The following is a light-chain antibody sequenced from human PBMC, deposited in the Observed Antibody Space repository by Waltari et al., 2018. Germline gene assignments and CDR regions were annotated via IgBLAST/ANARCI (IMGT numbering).Light chain of an antibody. CDR3: QQYYSTPFT. V-gene: IGKV4-1*01. Sequence: DIVMTQSPDSLAVSLGERATINCKSSQSVLYSSNNRNYLAWYQQKPGQPPKVLIYCASTRESGVPDRFSGSGSGTDFTLTISSLQAEDVAVYYCQQYYSTPFTFGPGTKVDIK. CDR1: QSVLYSSNNRNY. CDR2: CAS. J-gene: IGKJ3*01.